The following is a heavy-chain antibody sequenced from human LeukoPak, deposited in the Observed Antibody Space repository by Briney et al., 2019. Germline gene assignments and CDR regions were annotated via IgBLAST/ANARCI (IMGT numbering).Heavy chain of an antibody. J-gene: IGHJ3*02. V-gene: IGHV3-21*01. CDR2: ISSSSSYI. CDR3: ARDWYDNSDAFDI. CDR1: GFTFSSYS. Sequence: GGSLRLSCAASGFTFSSYSMNWVRQAPGKGLEWVSSISSSSSYIYYTDSLKGRFTISRDNAKNSLYLQMNSLRAEDTAVYYRARDWYDNSDAFDIWGQGTMVTVSS. D-gene: IGHD3-22*01.